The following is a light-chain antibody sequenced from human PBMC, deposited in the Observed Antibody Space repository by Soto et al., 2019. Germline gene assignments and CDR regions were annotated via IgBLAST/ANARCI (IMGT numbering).Light chain of an antibody. CDR1: SSNIGNNA. CDR3: AAWDDSLNGLV. V-gene: IGLV1-36*01. Sequence: QSVLTQPPSVSEAPRQRVTISCSGSSSNIGNNAGNWYQQLPGKAPKLLIYYDDLLHSGVSDRFSGSKSGTSASLAISGLQSEDESDYNCAAWDDSLNGLVLGGGTKLTVL. J-gene: IGLJ2*01. CDR2: YDD.